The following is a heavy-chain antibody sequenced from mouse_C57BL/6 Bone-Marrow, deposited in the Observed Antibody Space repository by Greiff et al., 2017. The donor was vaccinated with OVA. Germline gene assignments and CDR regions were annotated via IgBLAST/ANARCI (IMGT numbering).Heavy chain of an antibody. Sequence: VQLQQPGAELVRPGSSVKLSCKASGYTFTSYWMHWVKQRPIQGLEWIGNIDPSDSDTHYNQKFKDKATLTVDKSSSTAYMQLSSLTSEDSAVYYGERGRRGYYFDYWGQGTTLTVSS. V-gene: IGHV1-52*01. J-gene: IGHJ2*01. CDR2: IDPSDSDT. CDR1: GYTFTSYW. CDR3: ERGRRGYYFDY.